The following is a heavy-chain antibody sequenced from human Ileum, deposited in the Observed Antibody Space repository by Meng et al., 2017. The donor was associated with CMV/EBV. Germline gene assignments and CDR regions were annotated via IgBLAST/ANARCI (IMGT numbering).Heavy chain of an antibody. CDR1: GYSISNNLW. CDR2: ISHTGDT. Sequence: CAVSGYSISNNLWWSWGRQTPGKGLEWSGEISHTGDTNYNPSLQSRVTITLDRTNNHFSLSLTSLTAADTGVYFCARSPGFWSLDFWGRGTLVTVSS. CDR3: ARSPGFWSLDF. D-gene: IGHD2-8*02. J-gene: IGHJ4*02. V-gene: IGHV4-4*01.